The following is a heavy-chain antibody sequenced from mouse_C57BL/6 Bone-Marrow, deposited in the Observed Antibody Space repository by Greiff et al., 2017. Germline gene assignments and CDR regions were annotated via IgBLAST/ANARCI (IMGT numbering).Heavy chain of an antibody. Sequence: EVQRVESGGGLVKPGGSLKLSCAASGFTFSDYGMHWVRQAPEKGLEWVAYISSGSSTIYYADTVKGRFTISRDNAKNTLFLQMTSLRSEDTAMYYCARPLLGLGWYFDVWGTGTTVTVSS. CDR3: ARPLLGLGWYFDV. V-gene: IGHV5-17*01. CDR1: GFTFSDYG. J-gene: IGHJ1*03. D-gene: IGHD4-1*01. CDR2: ISSGSSTI.